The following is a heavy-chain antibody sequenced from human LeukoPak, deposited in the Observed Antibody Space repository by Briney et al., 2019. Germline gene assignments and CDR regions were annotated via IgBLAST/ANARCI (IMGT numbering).Heavy chain of an antibody. CDR1: GFIFSNYS. V-gene: IGHV3-23*01. CDR2: FSGSGGST. D-gene: IGHD1-26*01. J-gene: IGHJ3*01. CDR3: TTGFLWEPRGV. Sequence: GGSLRLSCAASGFIFSNYSMNWVRQAPGKGLECISGFSGSGGSTYYADSVKGRFTISRDNSKNTLYLQMNSLKTEDTAVYYCTTGFLWEPRGVWGQGTMVTVSS.